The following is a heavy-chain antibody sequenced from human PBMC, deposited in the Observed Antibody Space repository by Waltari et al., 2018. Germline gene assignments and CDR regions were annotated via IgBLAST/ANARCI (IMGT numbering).Heavy chain of an antibody. CDR3: ARYGGGGYYFDY. CDR2: ISYDGSNK. D-gene: IGHD4-17*01. J-gene: IGHJ4*02. Sequence: QVQLVESGGGVVQPGRSLRLSCAASGFTFSSYAMHWVRQAPGKGLEWGAVISYDGSNKYYADSVKGRFTISRDNSKNTLYLQMNSLRAEDTAVYYCARYGGGGYYFDYWGQGTLVTVSS. CDR1: GFTFSSYA. V-gene: IGHV3-30*04.